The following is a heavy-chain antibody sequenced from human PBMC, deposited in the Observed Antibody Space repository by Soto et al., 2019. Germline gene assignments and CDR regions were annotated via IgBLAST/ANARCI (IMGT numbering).Heavy chain of an antibody. J-gene: IGHJ3*02. CDR2: ISYDGSNK. CDR1: GFTFSSYA. CDR3: ARASSGWYKDAFDI. V-gene: IGHV3-30-3*01. Sequence: QVQLVESGGGVVQPGRSLRLSCAASGFTFSSYAMHWVRQAPGKGLEWVAVISYDGSNKYSADSVKGQFTISRDNSKNTLYLQMNSLRAEDTAVYYCARASSGWYKDAFDIWGQGTMVTVSS. D-gene: IGHD6-19*01.